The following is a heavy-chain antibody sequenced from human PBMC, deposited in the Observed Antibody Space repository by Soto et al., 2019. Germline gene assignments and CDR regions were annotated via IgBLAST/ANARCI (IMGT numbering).Heavy chain of an antibody. V-gene: IGHV1-69*06. CDR3: ASGGPTVGVYDSSSWTEDYYYGMDV. CDR2: IIPIFGTA. J-gene: IGHJ6*02. D-gene: IGHD6-13*01. CDR1: GGTFSSYA. Sequence: VASVKVSCKASGGTFSSYAISWVRQAPGQGLEWMGGIIPIFGTANYAQKFQGRVTITADKSTSTAYMELSSLRSEDTAVYYCASGGPTVGVYDSSSWTEDYYYGMDVWRQGTKVTVSS.